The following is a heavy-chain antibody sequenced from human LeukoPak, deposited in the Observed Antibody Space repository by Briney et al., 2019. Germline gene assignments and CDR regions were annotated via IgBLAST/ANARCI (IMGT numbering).Heavy chain of an antibody. CDR1: GYSFTNSG. CDR3: ARVAGGSFGYYFDF. D-gene: IGHD2-15*01. CDR2: ISTYNSNK. J-gene: IGHJ4*02. V-gene: IGHV1-18*01. Sequence: ASVKVSCKTSGYSFTNSGIIWVRQAPRQGLEWMGWISTYNSNKQYAQKMQGRLTLTTDTSSTTAYMELGSLRLDDTAVYYCARVAGGSFGYYFDFWGQGTLVTVSS.